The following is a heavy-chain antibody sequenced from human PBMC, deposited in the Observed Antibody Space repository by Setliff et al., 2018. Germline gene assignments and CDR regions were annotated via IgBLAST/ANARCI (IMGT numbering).Heavy chain of an antibody. J-gene: IGHJ6*03. CDR1: DDSISSRHYY. D-gene: IGHD3-3*01. CDR2: IYTSWST. V-gene: IGHV4-61*09. Sequence: PSETLSLTCTVSDDSISSRHYYWGWFRQPAGKRLEWIGQIYTSWSTNYNPSFNSRVTISLDTSKNQFSLSLKTVTAADTAVYYCARMSGFQYIDVWGEGTTVTVSS. CDR3: ARMSGFQYIDV.